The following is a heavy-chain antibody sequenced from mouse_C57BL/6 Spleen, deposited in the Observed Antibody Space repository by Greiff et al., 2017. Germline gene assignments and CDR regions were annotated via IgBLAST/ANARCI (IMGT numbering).Heavy chain of an antibody. CDR1: GFTFTDYY. D-gene: IGHD2-3*01. J-gene: IGHJ2*01. Sequence: EVMLVESGGGLVQPGGSLSLSCAASGFTFTDYYMSWVRQPPGKALEWLGFIRNKANGYTTEYSSSVKGRFTISRANPQSILYLQMIARRAEDSATDYCGRTSHEGYDGYYYFDYWGQGTTLTVSS. CDR3: GRTSHEGYDGYYYFDY. V-gene: IGHV7-3*01. CDR2: IRNKANGYTT.